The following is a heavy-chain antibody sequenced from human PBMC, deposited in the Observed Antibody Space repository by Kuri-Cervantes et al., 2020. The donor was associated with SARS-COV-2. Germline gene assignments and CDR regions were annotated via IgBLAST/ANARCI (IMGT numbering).Heavy chain of an antibody. CDR2: IYYSGST. CDR1: GGSISSSSYY. Sequence: SETLSLTCTVSGGSISSSSYYWGWIRQPPGKGLEWIGYIYYSGSTNYNPSLKSRVTISVDTSKNQFPLKLSSVTAADTAVYYCAREGYYYGSGNDYWGQGTLVTVSS. CDR3: AREGYYYGSGNDY. V-gene: IGHV4-61*05. J-gene: IGHJ4*02. D-gene: IGHD3-10*01.